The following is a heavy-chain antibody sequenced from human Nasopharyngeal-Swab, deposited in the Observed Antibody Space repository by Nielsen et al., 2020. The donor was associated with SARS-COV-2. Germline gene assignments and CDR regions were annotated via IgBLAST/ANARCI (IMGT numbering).Heavy chain of an antibody. J-gene: IGHJ6*02. Sequence: SETLSLTCTVSGGSISSYCWSWIRQPPGKGLEWIGYIYYSGSTNYNPSLKSRVTISVDTSKNQFSLKLSSVTAADTAVYYCARSVRGCSGGSCYSVEDVWGQGTAVTVSS. CDR1: GGSISSYC. CDR3: ARSVRGCSGGSCYSVEDV. CDR2: IYYSGST. V-gene: IGHV4-59*08. D-gene: IGHD2-15*01.